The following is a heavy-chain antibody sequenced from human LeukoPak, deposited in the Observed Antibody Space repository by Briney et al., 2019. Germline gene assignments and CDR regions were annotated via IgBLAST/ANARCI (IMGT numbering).Heavy chain of an antibody. J-gene: IGHJ3*02. V-gene: IGHV4-34*01. CDR1: GGSFSGYY. D-gene: IGHD3-9*01. CDR3: ARDRLNVLRYFDWSLGAFDI. Sequence: PSETLSLTCAVYGGSFSGYYWSWIRQPPGKGLEWIGEINHSGSTNYNPSLKSRVTISVDTSKNQFSLKLSSVTAADTAVYYCARDRLNVLRYFDWSLGAFDIWGQGTMVTVSS. CDR2: INHSGST.